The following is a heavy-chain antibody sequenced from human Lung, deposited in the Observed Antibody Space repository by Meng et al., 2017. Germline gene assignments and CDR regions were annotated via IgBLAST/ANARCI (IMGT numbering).Heavy chain of an antibody. J-gene: IGHJ4*02. V-gene: IGHV3-21*01. CDR1: GFTFSNYS. CDR3: ARFETVGVATGDF. CDR2: ISSDSRYI. D-gene: IGHD2-15*01. Sequence: EVQLVESGGGLVTPGGSLRLSCAASGFTFSNYSMNGVRQAPGKELEWVSSISSDSRYIFYADSVKGRFTISRDNGKKLLRLQMNSLSPEDTAVFYCARFETVGVATGDFWGQGTLVTVSS.